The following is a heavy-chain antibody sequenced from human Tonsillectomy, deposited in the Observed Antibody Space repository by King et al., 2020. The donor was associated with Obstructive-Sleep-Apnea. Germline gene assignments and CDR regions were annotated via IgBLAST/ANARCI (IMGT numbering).Heavy chain of an antibody. CDR3: ARDPRWLQHFDY. Sequence: VQLVESGGGVVQPGRSLRLSCAASGFTFSSYAMHWVRQAPGKGLEWVAVISYDGTNQYYADSVKGRFTISRDNSKNTLYLQMNSLRPEDTAAYYCARDPRWLQHFDYWGQGTLVTVSS. J-gene: IGHJ4*02. D-gene: IGHD5-24*01. CDR1: GFTFSSYA. V-gene: IGHV3-30*04. CDR2: ISYDGTNQ.